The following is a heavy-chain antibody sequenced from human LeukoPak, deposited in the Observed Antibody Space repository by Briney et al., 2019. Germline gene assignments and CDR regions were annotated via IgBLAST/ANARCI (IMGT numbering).Heavy chain of an antibody. J-gene: IGHJ4*02. CDR1: GGTFSSYA. D-gene: IGHD6-19*01. CDR2: IIPIFGTA. CDR3: ARIEEAVAGNN. Sequence: GASVKVSCKASGGTFSSYAISWVRQAPGQGLEWMGGIIPIFGTANYAQKFQGGVTITADESTSTAYMELSSLRSEDTAVYYCARIEEAVAGNNWGQGTLVTVSS. V-gene: IGHV1-69*13.